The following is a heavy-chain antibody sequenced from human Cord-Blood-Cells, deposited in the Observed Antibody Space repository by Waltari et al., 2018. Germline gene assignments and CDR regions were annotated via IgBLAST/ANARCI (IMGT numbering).Heavy chain of an antibody. D-gene: IGHD6-6*01. Sequence: QVQLQQWGAGLLQPSEPLSLTCAVYCGSFSRYSWSCIPPPPGKGLEWIGESKHSGSTNYNPSLKSRVTISVDTSKNQFSLKLSSVTAADTAVYYCARRPGDSSSSYFDYWGQGTLVTVSS. V-gene: IGHV4-34*01. CDR3: ARRPGDSSSSYFDY. CDR1: CGSFSRYS. J-gene: IGHJ4*02. CDR2: SKHSGST.